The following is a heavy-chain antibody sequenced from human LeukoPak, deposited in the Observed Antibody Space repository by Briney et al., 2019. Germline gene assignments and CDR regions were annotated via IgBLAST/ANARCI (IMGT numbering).Heavy chain of an antibody. CDR1: GYTFTSYY. CDR3: ARDRFMYSSSSPHDY. Sequence: GASVKVSCKASGYTFTSYYMHWVRQAPGQGLEWMGIINPSGGSTSYAQKFQGRVTMTRDMSTSTVYMELSSLRSEDTAVYYCARDRFMYSSSSPHDYWGQGTLVTVSS. V-gene: IGHV1-46*01. J-gene: IGHJ4*02. CDR2: INPSGGST. D-gene: IGHD6-6*01.